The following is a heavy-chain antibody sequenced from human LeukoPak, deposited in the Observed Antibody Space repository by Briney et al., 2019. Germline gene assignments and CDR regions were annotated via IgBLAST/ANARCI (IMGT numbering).Heavy chain of an antibody. V-gene: IGHV1-18*01. CDR1: GGTFSSYA. J-gene: IGHJ6*03. Sequence: VASVKVSCKASGGTFSSYAISWVRRAPGQGLEWMGWISAYNGNTNYAQKLQGRVTMTTDTSTSTAYMELRSLRSDDTAVYYCARVSTAHTYYYYYMDVWGKGTTVTVSS. D-gene: IGHD2-21*01. CDR3: ARVSTAHTYYYYYMDV. CDR2: ISAYNGNT.